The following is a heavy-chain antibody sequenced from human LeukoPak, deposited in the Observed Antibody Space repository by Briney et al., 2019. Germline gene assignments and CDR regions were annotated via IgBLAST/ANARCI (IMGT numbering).Heavy chain of an antibody. J-gene: IGHJ4*02. V-gene: IGHV3-30-3*01. Sequence: GGSLRLSCAASGFTFSSYAMHWVRQAPGKGLEWVAVISYDGSNKYYADSVEGRFTISRDNSKNTLYLQMNSLRAEDTAVYYCAREKKWLTSLDYWGQGTLVTVSS. CDR1: GFTFSSYA. CDR3: AREKKWLTSLDY. CDR2: ISYDGSNK. D-gene: IGHD6-19*01.